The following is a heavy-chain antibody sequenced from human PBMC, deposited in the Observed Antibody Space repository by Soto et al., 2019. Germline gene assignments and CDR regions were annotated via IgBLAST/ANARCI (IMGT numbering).Heavy chain of an antibody. CDR3: ARVEGYDGVRYFDY. J-gene: IGHJ4*02. CDR2: IIPIFGTA. D-gene: IGHD3-3*01. Sequence: VKVSCKASGGTFSSYAISWVRQAPGQGLEWMGGIIPIFGTANYAQKFQGRVTITADESTSTAYMELSSLRSEDTAVYYCARVEGYDGVRYFDYWGQGTLVTVSS. CDR1: GGTFSSYA. V-gene: IGHV1-69*01.